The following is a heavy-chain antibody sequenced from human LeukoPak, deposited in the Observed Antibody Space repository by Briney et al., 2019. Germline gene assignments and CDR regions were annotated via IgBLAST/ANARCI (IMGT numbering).Heavy chain of an antibody. CDR3: ARIQNYYGSGSYYISMAFDI. J-gene: IGHJ3*02. Sequence: GGSLRLSCAASGFTVSNHYMSWVRQAPGKGLEWVSGVTWNSATIAYADSVKGRFTISRDNAKNSLYLQMNSLRAEDTAVYYCARIQNYYGSGSYYISMAFDIWGQGTMVTVSS. V-gene: IGHV3-69-1*01. CDR2: VTWNSATI. CDR1: GFTVSNHY. D-gene: IGHD3-10*01.